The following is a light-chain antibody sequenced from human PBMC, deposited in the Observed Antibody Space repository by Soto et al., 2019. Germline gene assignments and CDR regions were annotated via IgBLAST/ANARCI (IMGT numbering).Light chain of an antibody. Sequence: QSALTQPASVSGSAGQSITLSCTGTSSDVGCFKVVSWYQQHPGKAPKLTIYAGFKRPSGVSSRFSGSKSDNTASLTISWLQAEDEADYCCCSYAGSSTYVVGTGTKLTVL. V-gene: IGLV2-23*01. CDR2: AGF. J-gene: IGLJ1*01. CDR1: SSDVGCFKV. CDR3: CSYAGSSTYV.